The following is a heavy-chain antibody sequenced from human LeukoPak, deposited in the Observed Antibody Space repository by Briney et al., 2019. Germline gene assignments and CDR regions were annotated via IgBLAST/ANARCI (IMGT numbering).Heavy chain of an antibody. CDR2: INSDGFST. V-gene: IGHV3-74*01. CDR3: ARAGQMRPATPDY. Sequence: PGGSLRLSCAASRFTFSSYWMHWVRQAPGKGLVWVSRINSDGFSTSYADSVKGRFTISRDNAKNTLYLQMNSLRAEDTAVYYCARAGQMRPATPDYWGQGTLVTVSS. CDR1: RFTFSSYW. J-gene: IGHJ4*02. D-gene: IGHD6-25*01.